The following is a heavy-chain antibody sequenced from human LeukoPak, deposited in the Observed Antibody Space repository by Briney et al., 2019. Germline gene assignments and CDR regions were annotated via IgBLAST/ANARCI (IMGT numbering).Heavy chain of an antibody. CDR3: ASGSGSYFPGY. CDR2: INIDGSST. Sequence: PGGSLRLSCTASEFTFSRNWMYWVRQAPGKGLVWVSRINIDGSSTSYADSVKGRFTISRDNAKNTLYLQMNSLRAEDTAVYYCASGSGSYFPGYWGQGTLVTVSS. V-gene: IGHV3-74*01. J-gene: IGHJ4*02. CDR1: EFTFSRNW. D-gene: IGHD3-10*01.